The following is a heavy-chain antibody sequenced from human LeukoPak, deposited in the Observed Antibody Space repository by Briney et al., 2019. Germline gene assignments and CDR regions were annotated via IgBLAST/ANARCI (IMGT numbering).Heavy chain of an antibody. V-gene: IGHV3-74*03. CDR1: EFTFSRYW. CDR3: SRERDSNWFDP. Sequence: GGSLRLSCAASEFTFSRYWMHWVRQAPGKGLVWVSRVSPDGLTTKYADSVKGRFTISRDNAKNRLYLQMNSLRDEDTAMYYCSRERDSNWFDPWGQGTLVTVSS. CDR2: VSPDGLTT. J-gene: IGHJ5*02.